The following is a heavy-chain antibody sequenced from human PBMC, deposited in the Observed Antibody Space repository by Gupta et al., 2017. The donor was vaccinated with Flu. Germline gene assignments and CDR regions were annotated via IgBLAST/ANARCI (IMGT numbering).Heavy chain of an antibody. CDR2: GKSSGIT. J-gene: IGHJ3*02. CDR3: ARRSGDHTNDPLDI. D-gene: IGHD1-26*01. Sequence: QLQLQESGPGLVKPSETLSLTCTVSGGSMSGATYYWGWIRQPPGKGPEWVAYGKSSGITYYSPSLKNRATIFVDSSKNQFFLDLNSVTAADTAVYYCARRSGDHTNDPLDIWGQGTMVTVSS. CDR1: GGSMSGATYY. V-gene: IGHV4-39*01.